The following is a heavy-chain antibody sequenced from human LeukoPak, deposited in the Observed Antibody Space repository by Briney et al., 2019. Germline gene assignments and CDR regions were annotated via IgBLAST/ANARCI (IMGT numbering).Heavy chain of an antibody. V-gene: IGHV1-2*02. CDR1: GYTFTVYY. J-gene: IGHJ4*02. D-gene: IGHD4-23*01. CDR3: ARDLTLPQDGDY. CDR2: INPNSGGT. Sequence: ASVTVSFTSSGYTFTVYYMHWVRQAPGQGLEWMGWINPNSGGTNYAQKFQGRVTMTRDTSISTAYMELSRPRSDDTAVYYCARDLTLPQDGDYWGQGTLVTVSS.